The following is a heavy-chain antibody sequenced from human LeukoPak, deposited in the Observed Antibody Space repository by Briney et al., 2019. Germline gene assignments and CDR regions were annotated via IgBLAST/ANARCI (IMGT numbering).Heavy chain of an antibody. V-gene: IGHV3-7*01. D-gene: IGHD3-3*01. CDR1: GFTFSSYS. CDR2: IKQDGSEK. J-gene: IGHJ6*03. CDR3: ARVKGSYDFWSGYYYYYMDV. Sequence: GGSLRLSCAASGFTFSSYSMNWVRQAPGKGLEWVANIKQDGSEKYYVDSVKGRFTISRDNAKNSLYLQMNSLRAEDAAVYYCARVKGSYDFWSGYYYYYMDVWGKGTTVTVSS.